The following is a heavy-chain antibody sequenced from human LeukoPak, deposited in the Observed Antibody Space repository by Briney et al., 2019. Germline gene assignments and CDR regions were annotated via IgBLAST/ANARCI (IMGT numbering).Heavy chain of an antibody. CDR1: GGSISSYY. CDR2: IYYSGST. J-gene: IGHJ4*02. V-gene: IGHV4-59*01. Sequence: TLSLTCTVSGGSISSYYWSWIRQPPGKGLEWIGYIYYSGSTNYNPSLKSRVTISVDTSKNQFSLKLSSVTAADTAVYYCARVGTFRYYDFWSGQPPYYFDYWGQGTLVTVSS. D-gene: IGHD3-3*01. CDR3: ARVGTFRYYDFWSGQPPYYFDY.